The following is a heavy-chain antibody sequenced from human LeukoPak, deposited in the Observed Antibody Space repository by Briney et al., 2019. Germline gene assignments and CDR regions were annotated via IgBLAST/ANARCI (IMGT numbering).Heavy chain of an antibody. Sequence: GGSLRLSCAASGFTFSSYAMSWVRQVPGKGLEWVSAISGSGGSTYYADSVKGRFTISRDNSKNTLYLQMNSLRAEDTAVYYCAKVQWELLTYYGMDVWGQGTTVTVSS. D-gene: IGHD1-26*01. J-gene: IGHJ6*02. CDR2: ISGSGGST. CDR1: GFTFSSYA. V-gene: IGHV3-23*01. CDR3: AKVQWELLTYYGMDV.